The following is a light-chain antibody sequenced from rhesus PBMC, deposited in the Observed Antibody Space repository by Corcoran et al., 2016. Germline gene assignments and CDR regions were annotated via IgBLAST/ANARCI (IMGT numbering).Light chain of an antibody. CDR2: EAT. V-gene: IGKV1-25*01. CDR3: QHYYSTPLT. J-gene: IGKJ4*01. Sequence: DIQMTQSPSSLSASVGDSVTITCRASQAITNDLAWYQQKPGQKPKHLIYEATSLQSGIPSRFNGSGAGTDFTLTISNLQSEDFATYYCQHYYSTPLTFGGGTKVDIK. CDR1: QAITND.